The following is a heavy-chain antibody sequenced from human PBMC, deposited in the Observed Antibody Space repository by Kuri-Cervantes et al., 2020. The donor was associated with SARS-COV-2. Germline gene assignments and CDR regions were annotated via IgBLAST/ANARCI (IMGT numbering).Heavy chain of an antibody. CDR2: ISKGGKDK. CDR1: GFTFSSYG. D-gene: IGHD3-22*01. CDR3: AREGYYDSSGNYAATGMDV. Sequence: GESLKISCAASGFTFSSYGMHWVRQAPGKGLEWVAVISKGGKDKYYADSVKGRCTISRDNSKNTVYLQMNSLRAEGTAVYYCAREGYYDSSGNYAATGMDVWGKGTTVTVSS. J-gene: IGHJ6*03. V-gene: IGHV3-33*05.